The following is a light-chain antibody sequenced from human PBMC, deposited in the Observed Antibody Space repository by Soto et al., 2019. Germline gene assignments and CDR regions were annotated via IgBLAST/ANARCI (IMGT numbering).Light chain of an antibody. CDR2: EVS. V-gene: IGLV2-14*01. CDR1: SNDVGAYNY. J-gene: IGLJ1*01. CDR3: SSYTTSITYV. Sequence: QSVLTQPASVSGSPGQSITISCTGTSNDVGAYNYVSWYQQHLGKAPKLMIYEVSNRPSGLSNRFSGSKSGNTASLTISGLQAEDEADYYCSSYTTSITYVFGTGTKLTVL.